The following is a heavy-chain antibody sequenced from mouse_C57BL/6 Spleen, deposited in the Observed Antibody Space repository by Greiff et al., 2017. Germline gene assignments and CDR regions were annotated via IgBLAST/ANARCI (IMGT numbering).Heavy chain of an antibody. J-gene: IGHJ2*01. V-gene: IGHV1-47*01. D-gene: IGHD1-1*01. CDR2: FHPYNDDT. CDR3: ARRDYYGSSDYFDY. CDR1: GYTFTTYP. Sequence: VKLMESGAELVKPGASVKMSCKASGYTFTTYPIEWMKQNHGKSLEWIGNFHPYNDDTKYNEKFKGKATLTVEKSSSTVYLELSRLTSDDSAVYYCARRDYYGSSDYFDYWGQGTTLTVSS.